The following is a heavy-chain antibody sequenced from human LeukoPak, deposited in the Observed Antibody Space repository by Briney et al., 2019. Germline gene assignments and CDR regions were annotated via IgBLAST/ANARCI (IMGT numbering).Heavy chain of an antibody. V-gene: IGHV4-39*01. J-gene: IGHJ5*02. CDR3: ARQPPLSYCSGGTCWFDT. Sequence: PSETLSLTCTVSGGSISTSSYYWGWVRQPPGKGLEWIGSIFYSGSTYYNPSLKSRVTISVDTSRNQFSLRLGSVTAADAAVYYCARQPPLSYCSGGTCWFDTWGQGILVTVSS. D-gene: IGHD2-15*01. CDR2: IFYSGST. CDR1: GGSISTSSYY.